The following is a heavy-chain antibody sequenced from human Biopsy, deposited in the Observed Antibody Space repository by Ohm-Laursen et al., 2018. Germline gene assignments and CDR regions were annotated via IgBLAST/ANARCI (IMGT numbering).Heavy chain of an antibody. Sequence: SLRLSCTASGFTFSSYAMSWVRQAPGKGLEWVSAIRSTGGSTYYANSVKGRFTISRDNSKNILFLQVNNLRAEDTAIYYCTKADDFWSPEGYYYYFSGVDVWGQGTTVTVSS. CDR2: IRSTGGST. CDR3: TKADDFWSPEGYYYYFSGVDV. J-gene: IGHJ6*02. V-gene: IGHV3-23*01. D-gene: IGHD3-3*01. CDR1: GFTFSSYA.